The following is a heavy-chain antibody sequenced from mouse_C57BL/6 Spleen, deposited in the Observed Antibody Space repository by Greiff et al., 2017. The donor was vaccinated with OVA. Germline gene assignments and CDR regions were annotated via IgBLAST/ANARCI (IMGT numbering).Heavy chain of an antibody. Sequence: VQLQQPGAELVKPGASVKLSCKATGYTFTSYWMHWVKQRPGQGLEWIGMIHPISGSTNYNAKIKSKATLTVVKSSITAYMQLSSLTSEDSAVYYCERKLGGNEWLAYWGLGALVT. J-gene: IGHJ3*01. CDR1: GYTFTSYW. CDR2: IHPISGST. V-gene: IGHV1-64*01. D-gene: IGHD4-1*01. CDR3: ERKLGGNEWLAY.